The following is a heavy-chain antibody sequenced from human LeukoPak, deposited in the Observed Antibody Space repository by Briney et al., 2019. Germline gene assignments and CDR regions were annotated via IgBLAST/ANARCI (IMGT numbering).Heavy chain of an antibody. Sequence: GGSLRLSCAASGFAFSNYGRSWVRQAPGKGLEWISGITGSGSTTYYADSVKGRFTISRDNSKNTLYLQMNSPRAEDTAAYYCAKDGNWARFENWGQGTLVTVSS. CDR3: AKDGNWARFEN. CDR2: ITGSGSTT. V-gene: IGHV3-23*01. D-gene: IGHD7-27*01. CDR1: GFAFSNYG. J-gene: IGHJ4*02.